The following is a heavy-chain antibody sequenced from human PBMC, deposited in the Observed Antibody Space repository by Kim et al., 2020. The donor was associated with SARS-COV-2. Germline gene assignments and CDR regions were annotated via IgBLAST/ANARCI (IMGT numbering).Heavy chain of an antibody. V-gene: IGHV3-20*03. D-gene: IGHD3-16*01. CDR2: I. J-gene: IGHJ3*02. CDR3: VRASRGGGAFDI. Sequence: IGYGGSVKGRFTISRDNAKNSLYLQMNSLTAEDTALYYCVRASRGGGAFDIWGQGAVVTVSS.